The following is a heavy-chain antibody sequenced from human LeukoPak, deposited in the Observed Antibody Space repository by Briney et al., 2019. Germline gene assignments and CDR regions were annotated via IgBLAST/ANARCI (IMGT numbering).Heavy chain of an antibody. J-gene: IGHJ5*02. CDR2: ISYDGSNK. D-gene: IGHD1-26*01. V-gene: IGHV3-30*18. CDR1: GFTFSSYG. Sequence: GGSLRLSCAASGFTFSSYGMHWVRQAPGTGLEWVAVISYDGSNKYYADSVKGRFTISRDNSKNTLYLQMNSLRAEDTAVYYCAKDLEDSGSSPYNWFDPWGQGTLVTVSS. CDR3: AKDLEDSGSSPYNWFDP.